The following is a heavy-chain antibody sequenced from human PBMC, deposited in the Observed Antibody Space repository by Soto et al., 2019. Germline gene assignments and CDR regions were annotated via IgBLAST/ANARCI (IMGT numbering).Heavy chain of an antibody. CDR2: ISSSGSTI. CDR1: GFTFSDYY. J-gene: IGHJ4*02. V-gene: IGHV3-11*01. Sequence: SLRLSCAASGFTFSDYYMSWIRQAPGKGLEWVSYISSSGSTIYYADSVKGRFTISRDNAKNSLYLQMNSLRAEDTAVYYCARGSLKLVPAAIFDYWGQGTLVTVSS. CDR3: ARGSLKLVPAAIFDY. D-gene: IGHD2-2*01.